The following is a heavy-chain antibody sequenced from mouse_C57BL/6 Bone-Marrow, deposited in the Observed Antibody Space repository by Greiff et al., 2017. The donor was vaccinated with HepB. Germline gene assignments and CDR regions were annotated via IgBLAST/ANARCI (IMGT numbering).Heavy chain of an antibody. V-gene: IGHV1-18*01. J-gene: IGHJ4*01. D-gene: IGHD1-3*01. Sequence: VQLQQSGPELVKPGASVKIPCKASGYTFTDYNMDWVKQSHGKSLEWIGYINPNNGGTIYNQKFKGKATLTVDKSSSTAYMELRSLTSEDTAVYYCARKLPGAMDYWGQGTSVTVSS. CDR1: GYTFTDYN. CDR3: ARKLPGAMDY. CDR2: INPNNGGT.